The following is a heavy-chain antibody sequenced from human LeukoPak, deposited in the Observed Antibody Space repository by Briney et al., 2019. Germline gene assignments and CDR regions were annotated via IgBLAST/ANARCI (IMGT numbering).Heavy chain of an antibody. D-gene: IGHD7-27*01. V-gene: IGHV4-4*07. CDR1: GGSIGTYY. CDR2: VFTTGGA. J-gene: IGHJ4*02. Sequence: SETLSLACTVSGGSIGTYYWSWIRQPAGKGLEWIGRVFTTGGANYNPSLKSRVTMSLDTSRNLFSLKLNSVTAADTAVYYCVRDGPSWGLLWGQGALVTVSS. CDR3: VRDGPSWGLL.